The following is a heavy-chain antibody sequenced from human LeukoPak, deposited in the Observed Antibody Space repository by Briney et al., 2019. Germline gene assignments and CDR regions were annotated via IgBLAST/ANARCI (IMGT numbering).Heavy chain of an antibody. CDR1: GGSISSYY. Sequence: SETLSLTCTVSGGSISSYYWSWIRQPAGKGLEWIGRIYTSGSTNYNPSLNSRVTMSVDTCKNQFSLRLSSVPAADTAVYYCARVTAAGTSLVFDPWGQGTLVTVSS. J-gene: IGHJ5*02. D-gene: IGHD6-13*01. CDR2: IYTSGST. CDR3: ARVTAAGTSLVFDP. V-gene: IGHV4-4*07.